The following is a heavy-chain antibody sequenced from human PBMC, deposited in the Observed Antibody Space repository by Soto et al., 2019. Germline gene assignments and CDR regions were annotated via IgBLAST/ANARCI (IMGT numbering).Heavy chain of an antibody. Sequence: EVQLLESGGGLVQPGGSLRLSCAASGFTFSSYAMNWVRQAPGKGLEWVSVISGSGGSTYYADSVKGRFTISRDNSKNTLYLKRNSLRADDAAVYYCASRSSGWYFDYWGQGTLVTVSS. CDR2: ISGSGGST. CDR3: ASRSSGWYFDY. J-gene: IGHJ4*02. V-gene: IGHV3-23*01. CDR1: GFTFSSYA. D-gene: IGHD6-19*01.